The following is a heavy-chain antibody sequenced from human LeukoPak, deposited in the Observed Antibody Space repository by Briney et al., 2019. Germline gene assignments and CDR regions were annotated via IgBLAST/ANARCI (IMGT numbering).Heavy chain of an antibody. CDR2: IYYSGST. CDR3: ARGRVMVRGPLDY. D-gene: IGHD3-10*01. CDR1: GGSISSSSYY. V-gene: IGHV4-39*01. Sequence: PSETLSLTCTVSGGSISSSSYYWGWIRQPPGKGLEWIGSIYYSGSTYYNPSLKSRVTISVDTSKNQFSLKLSSVTAADTAVYYCARGRVMVRGPLDYWGQGTLVTVSS. J-gene: IGHJ4*02.